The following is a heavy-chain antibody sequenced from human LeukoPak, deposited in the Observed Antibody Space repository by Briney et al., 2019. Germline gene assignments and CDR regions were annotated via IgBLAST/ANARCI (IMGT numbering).Heavy chain of an antibody. CDR1: GFTFSSYD. CDR3: AKDSTRTGTNYFDY. Sequence: GGSLRLSCAASGFTFSSYDMSWVRQAPGKGLEWVSGISGADDRTYYADSVNGRFTISRDNSKNTLYLQMNSLRAEDTAVYFCAKDSTRTGTNYFDYWGQGTLVTVSS. V-gene: IGHV3-23*01. D-gene: IGHD1-1*01. CDR2: ISGADDRT. J-gene: IGHJ4*02.